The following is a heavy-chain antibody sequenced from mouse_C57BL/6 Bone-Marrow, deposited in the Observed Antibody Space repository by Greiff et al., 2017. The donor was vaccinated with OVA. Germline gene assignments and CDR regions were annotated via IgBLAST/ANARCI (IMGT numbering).Heavy chain of an antibody. CDR2: IYPRSGNT. D-gene: IGHD1-1*01. CDR3: ALLRRGY. V-gene: IGHV1-81*01. CDR1: GYTFTSYG. Sequence: VQLQQSGAELARPGASVKLSCKASGYTFTSYGISWVKQRTGQGLEWIGEIYPRSGNTYYNEKFNGKATLTADKSSSTAYMELRSLTSEDSAVYFCALLRRGYWGQGTTLTVSS. J-gene: IGHJ2*01.